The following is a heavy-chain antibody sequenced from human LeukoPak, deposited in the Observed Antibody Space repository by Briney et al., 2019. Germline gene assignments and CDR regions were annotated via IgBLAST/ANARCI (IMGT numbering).Heavy chain of an antibody. CDR3: ARRDRDGYNLGAFDI. Sequence: SVKVSCKAYGGTFSSYAISWVRQAPGQGLEWMGGTIPIFGTANYAQKFQGRVTITTDESTSTAYMELSSLRSEDTAVYSCARRDRDGYNLGAFDIWGQGTMVTVSS. D-gene: IGHD5-24*01. J-gene: IGHJ3*02. V-gene: IGHV1-69*05. CDR1: GGTFSSYA. CDR2: TIPIFGTA.